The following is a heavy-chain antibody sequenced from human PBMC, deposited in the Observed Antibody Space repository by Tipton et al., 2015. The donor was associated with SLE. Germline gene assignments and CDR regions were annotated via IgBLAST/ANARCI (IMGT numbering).Heavy chain of an antibody. J-gene: IGHJ3*02. CDR1: GGSISSSSYY. Sequence: TLSLTCTVSGGSISSSSYYWGWIRQPPGKGLEWIGSIYYSGSTYYNPSLKSRVTISVDTSKNQFSLKLGSVTAADTAVYYCARELQQLVAFDIWGQGTMVTVSS. CDR2: IYYSGST. V-gene: IGHV4-39*07. CDR3: ARELQQLVAFDI. D-gene: IGHD6-6*01.